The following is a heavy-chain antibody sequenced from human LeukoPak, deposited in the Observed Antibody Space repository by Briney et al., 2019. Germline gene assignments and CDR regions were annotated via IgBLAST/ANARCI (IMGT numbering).Heavy chain of an antibody. D-gene: IGHD4-17*01. CDR2: ISSNGGST. CDR3: ARSHDYGDYEGFDY. J-gene: IGHJ4*02. CDR1: GFTFSSYA. Sequence: PGGSLRLSCAASGFTFSSYAMHWVRQAPGKGLEYVSAISSNGGSTYYANSLKGRFTISRDNSKNTLYLQMGSLRAEDMAVYYCARSHDYGDYEGFDYWGQGPLATVSA. V-gene: IGHV3-64*01.